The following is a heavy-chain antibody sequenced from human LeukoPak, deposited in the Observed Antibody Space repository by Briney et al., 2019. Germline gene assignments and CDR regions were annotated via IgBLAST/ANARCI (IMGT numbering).Heavy chain of an antibody. Sequence: GASVKVSCKASGYTFTGYYMHWVRQAPGQGLEWMGWINPNSGGTNYAQKFQGRVTMTRDTSISTAYMELSRLRSDDTAVYYCARESVDTAMVPPFDYWGQGTLVTVSS. D-gene: IGHD5-18*01. CDR3: ARESVDTAMVPPFDY. CDR1: GYTFTGYY. CDR2: INPNSGGT. J-gene: IGHJ4*02. V-gene: IGHV1-2*02.